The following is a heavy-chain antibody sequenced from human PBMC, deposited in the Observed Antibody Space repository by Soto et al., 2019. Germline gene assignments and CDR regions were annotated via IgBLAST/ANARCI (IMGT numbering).Heavy chain of an antibody. CDR1: GFTFSSYA. CDR2: ISGSGGST. J-gene: IGHJ4*02. CDR3: AKGRIAVAGTGYGFDY. Sequence: EVQLLESGGGLVQPGGSLRLSCAASGFTFSSYAMSWVRQAPGKGLEWVSAISGSGGSTYYADPVKGRFTISRDNSKNTLYLQMNSLRAEDTAVYYCAKGRIAVAGTGYGFDYWGQGTLVTVSS. D-gene: IGHD6-19*01. V-gene: IGHV3-23*01.